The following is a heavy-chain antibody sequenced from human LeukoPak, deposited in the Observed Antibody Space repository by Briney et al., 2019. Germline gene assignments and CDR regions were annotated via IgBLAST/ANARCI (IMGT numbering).Heavy chain of an antibody. CDR3: ARAPSPYYYYYYMDV. J-gene: IGHJ6*03. V-gene: IGHV1-2*02. Sequence: ASVKVSCKASGYSFTGYYMHWVRQAPGQGLEWMGWINPNSGDTKYAQKFQGRVTITRNTSISTAYMELSSLRSEDTAVYYCARAPSPYYYYYYMDVWGKGTTVTVSS. CDR1: GYSFTGYY. CDR2: INPNSGDT.